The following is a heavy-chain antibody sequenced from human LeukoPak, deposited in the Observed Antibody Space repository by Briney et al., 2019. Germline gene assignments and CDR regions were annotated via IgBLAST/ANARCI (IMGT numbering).Heavy chain of an antibody. CDR2: IIPIFGTA. Sequence: ASVKVSCKASGGTFSSYAISWVRQAPGQGLEWMGRIIPIFGTANYAQKFQGRVTITTDESTSTAYMELSSLRSEDTAVCYCARGYCSGGSCYYPFDYWGQGTLVTVSS. CDR1: GGTFSSYA. V-gene: IGHV1-69*05. CDR3: ARGYCSGGSCYYPFDY. D-gene: IGHD2-15*01. J-gene: IGHJ4*02.